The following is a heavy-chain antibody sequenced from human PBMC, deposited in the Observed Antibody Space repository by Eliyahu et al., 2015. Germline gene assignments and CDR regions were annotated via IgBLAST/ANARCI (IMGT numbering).Heavy chain of an antibody. D-gene: IGHD3-10*01. CDR2: INPSGGST. CDR3: ARAREYYYGSGSEGDPFDY. CDR1: GYTFTXYX. Sequence: QVXLVQSGAEVXKPGASVKVSCXASGYTFTXYXMHWVXQAPGQGLEWMGIINPSGGSTSYAQKFQGRVTMXRDTSTSTVYMELSSLRSEDTAVYYCARAREYYYGSGSEGDPFDYWGQGTLVTVSS. V-gene: IGHV1-46*01. J-gene: IGHJ4*02.